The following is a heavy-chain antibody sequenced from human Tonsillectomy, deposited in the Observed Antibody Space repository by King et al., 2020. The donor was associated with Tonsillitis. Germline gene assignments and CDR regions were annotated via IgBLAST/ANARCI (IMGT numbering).Heavy chain of an antibody. D-gene: IGHD1-26*01. J-gene: IGHJ3*02. CDR2: ISAYNGDT. CDR3: ARDGVGATGTNDAFDI. Sequence: VQLVESGAEVKKPGASVKVSCKASGYTFTSYGISWVRRAPGQGLEWMGWISAYNGDTNYAQKLQGRVTMTTDTSTSTASMELRSLRSDDTAVYYCARDGVGATGTNDAFDIWGQGTMVTVSS. CDR1: GYTFTSYG. V-gene: IGHV1-18*04.